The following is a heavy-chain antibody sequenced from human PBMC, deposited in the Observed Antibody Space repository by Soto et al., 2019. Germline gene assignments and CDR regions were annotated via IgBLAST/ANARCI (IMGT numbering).Heavy chain of an antibody. J-gene: IGHJ4*02. V-gene: IGHV3-21*01. CDR1: GFTFSSYS. D-gene: IGHD3-10*01. Sequence: GGSLRLSCAASGFTFSSYSMNWVRQAPGKGLEWVSSISSSSSYIYYADSVKGRFTIFRDNAKNSLYLQMNSLRAEDTAVYYCAVVWFGELLYRDYWGQGTLVTVSS. CDR2: ISSSSSYI. CDR3: AVVWFGELLYRDY.